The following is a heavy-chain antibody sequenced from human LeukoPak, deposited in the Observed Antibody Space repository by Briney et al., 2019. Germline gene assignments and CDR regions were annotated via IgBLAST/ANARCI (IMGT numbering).Heavy chain of an antibody. CDR3: ARQGIVVVPAPQFDP. CDR1: GGSISSSSYY. J-gene: IGHJ5*02. Sequence: SETLSLTCTVSGGSISSSSYYWGWIRQPPGKGLEWIGSIYYSGSIYYNPSLKSRVTISVDTSKNQFSLKLSSVTAADTAVYYCARQGIVVVPAPQFDPWGQGTLVTVSS. CDR2: IYYSGSI. D-gene: IGHD2-2*01. V-gene: IGHV4-39*01.